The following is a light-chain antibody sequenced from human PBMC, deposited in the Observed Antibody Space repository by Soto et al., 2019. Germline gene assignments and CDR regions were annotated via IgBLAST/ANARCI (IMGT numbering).Light chain of an antibody. CDR1: QSVSSSS. Sequence: EIVLTQSPGTPSLSPGESATLSCRASQSVSSSSLAWYQQKPGQAPRLLIFGASSRARRIPDRFSGSGSGTDFSLTINRLEPEDFAVYFCQQYGSSPFTFGPGTKVDIK. CDR2: GAS. J-gene: IGKJ3*01. CDR3: QQYGSSPFT. V-gene: IGKV3-20*01.